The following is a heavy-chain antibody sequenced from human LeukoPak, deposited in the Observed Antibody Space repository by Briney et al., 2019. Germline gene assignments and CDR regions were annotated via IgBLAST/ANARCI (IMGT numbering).Heavy chain of an antibody. V-gene: IGHV3-23*01. Sequence: GGSLRLSCAASGFTFSSYAMTWVRQPPRRGLEWVSGISTSGGSTFNADSVKGRFTISRDTPKNTLYLQMNSLGAEDTAVYYCTKVRVTTKLTTELDYWGQGTLVTVSS. CDR2: ISTSGGST. CDR3: TKVRVTTKLTTELDY. D-gene: IGHD4-17*01. CDR1: GFTFSSYA. J-gene: IGHJ4*02.